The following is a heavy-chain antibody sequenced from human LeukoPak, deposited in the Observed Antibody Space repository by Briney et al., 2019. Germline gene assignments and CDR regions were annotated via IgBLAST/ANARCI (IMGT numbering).Heavy chain of an antibody. J-gene: IGHJ4*02. CDR1: GGSISSSSYY. CDR3: ARSHTQWLAYFDY. CDR2: IYYSGST. D-gene: IGHD6-19*01. V-gene: IGHV4-39*07. Sequence: SETLSLTCTVSGGSISSSSYYWGWIRQPPGKGLEWIGSIYYSGSTNYNPSLKSRVTISVDTSKNQFSLKLSSVTAADTAVYYCARSHTQWLAYFDYWGQGTLVTVSS.